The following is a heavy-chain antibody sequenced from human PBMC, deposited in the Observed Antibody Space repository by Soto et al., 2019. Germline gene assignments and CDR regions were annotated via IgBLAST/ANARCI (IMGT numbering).Heavy chain of an antibody. CDR3: ARTKCSGGSCYSWSLDY. D-gene: IGHD2-15*01. J-gene: IGHJ4*02. CDR1: GVSITTGGYY. V-gene: IGHV4-31*03. Sequence: LSLTCTVSGVSITTGGYYWSWIRQLPGKGLEWIGHRYYSESTYYNPSLKSRVSISLDTSKNQFSLKLSFVTAADTAMYYCARTKCSGGSCYSWSLDYWGQGTPVTVSS. CDR2: RYYSEST.